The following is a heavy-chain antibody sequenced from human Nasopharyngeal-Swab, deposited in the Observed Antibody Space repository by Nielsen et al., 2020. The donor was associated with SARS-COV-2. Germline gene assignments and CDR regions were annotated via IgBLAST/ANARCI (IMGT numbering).Heavy chain of an antibody. CDR1: GFTFGDYA. Sequence: GESLKISCTASGFTFGDYAMSWFRQAPGKGLEWVGFIRSKAYGGTTEYAASVKGRFTISRDDSKSIAYLQMNSLKTEDTAVYYCTRETLYSSGWYSFDYWGQGTLVTVSS. J-gene: IGHJ4*02. D-gene: IGHD6-19*01. V-gene: IGHV3-49*03. CDR2: IRSKAYGGTT. CDR3: TRETLYSSGWYSFDY.